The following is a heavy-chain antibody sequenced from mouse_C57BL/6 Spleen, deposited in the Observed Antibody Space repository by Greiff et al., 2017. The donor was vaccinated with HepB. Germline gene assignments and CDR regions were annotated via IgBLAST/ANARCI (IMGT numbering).Heavy chain of an antibody. CDR2: IWRGGST. CDR1: GFSLTSYG. J-gene: IGHJ1*03. CDR3: AKGGGSSSLDV. V-gene: IGHV2-5*01. Sequence: VQLQESGPGLVQPSQSLSITCTVSGFSLTSYGVHWVRQSPGKGLEWLGVIWRGGSTDYNAAFMSRLSITKDNSKSQVFFKMNSLQADDTAIYSCAKGGGSSSLDVWGTGTTVTVSS. D-gene: IGHD1-1*01.